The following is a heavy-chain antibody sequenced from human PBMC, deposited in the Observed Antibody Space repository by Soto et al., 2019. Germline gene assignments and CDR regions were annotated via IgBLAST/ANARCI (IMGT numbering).Heavy chain of an antibody. V-gene: IGHV1-69*01. Sequence: QVQLVQSGAEVKKPGSSVKVSCKASGGTFSSYAISWVRQAPGQGLEWMGGIIPIFGTANYAQKFQGRVTITADESTSTAYMELSRLRSEDTAVYYCARGDVVVVAATPVYYYYYGMDVWGQGTTVTVSS. CDR1: GGTFSSYA. J-gene: IGHJ6*02. D-gene: IGHD2-15*01. CDR2: IIPIFGTA. CDR3: ARGDVVVVAATPVYYYYYGMDV.